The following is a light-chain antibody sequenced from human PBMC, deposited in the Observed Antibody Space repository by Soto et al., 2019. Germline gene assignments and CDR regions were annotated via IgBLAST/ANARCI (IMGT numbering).Light chain of an antibody. J-gene: IGLJ2*01. CDR1: SSDVGGYNY. CDR3: SSYTSSSNLV. CDR2: EVS. Sequence: QSVLTQPASVSGSPGQSITISCTGTSSDVGGYNYVSWYQQHPGKAPKLMIYEVSNWPSGVSNRFSGSKSGKKASLTISGLQGEDEADYYCSSYTSSSNLVFGGGTKVTVL. V-gene: IGLV2-14*01.